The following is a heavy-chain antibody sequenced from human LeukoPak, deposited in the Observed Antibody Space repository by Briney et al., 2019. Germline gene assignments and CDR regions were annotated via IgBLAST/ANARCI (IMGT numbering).Heavy chain of an antibody. CDR2: IIPIFGTA. V-gene: IGHV1-69*05. CDR3: GRDEPREGRDFYYYYMDV. CDR1: GGTFSSYA. Sequence: SVKVSCKASGGTFSSYAISWVRQAPGQGLEWMGGIIPIFGTANYAQKFQGRVTITTDESTSTAYMELSSLRSEDTAVYYCGRDEPREGRDFYYYYMDVWGKGTTVTVSS. J-gene: IGHJ6*03.